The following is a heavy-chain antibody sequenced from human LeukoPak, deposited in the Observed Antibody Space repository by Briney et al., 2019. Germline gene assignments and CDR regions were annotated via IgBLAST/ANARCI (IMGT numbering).Heavy chain of an antibody. CDR2: IYYSGST. CDR1: GGSISSFY. CDR3: VRDGYVWGSHFDY. D-gene: IGHD3-16*01. Sequence: PSETLSLTCTVSGGSISSFYWSWIRQPPGKGLEWIGYIYYSGSTNYNPSLKSRVTISVDTSKNQFSLKLSSVTAADTAVYYCVRDGYVWGSHFDYWGQGTLVTVSS. J-gene: IGHJ4*02. V-gene: IGHV4-59*01.